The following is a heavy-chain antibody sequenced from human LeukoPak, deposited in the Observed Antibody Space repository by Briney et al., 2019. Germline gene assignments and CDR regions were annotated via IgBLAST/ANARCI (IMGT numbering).Heavy chain of an antibody. D-gene: IGHD5-12*01. V-gene: IGHV3-23*01. Sequence: GGSFRLSCAASGFTFSIYAMSSVRQAPGKGLEWGSAISGRGGSTYYADSVKGRFTISRDNSKNTLYLQMNSLRAEDTAVYYCAKDGYSGYVDWGQGTLVTVSS. CDR3: AKDGYSGYVD. CDR2: ISGRGGST. J-gene: IGHJ4*02. CDR1: GFTFSIYA.